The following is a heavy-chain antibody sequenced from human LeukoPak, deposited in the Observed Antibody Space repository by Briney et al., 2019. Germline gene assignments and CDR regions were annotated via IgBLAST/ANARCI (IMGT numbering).Heavy chain of an antibody. Sequence: GGSLRLSCAASGITFSVSAMYWVRQASGKGLEWVGRIRNKANNYATAYAASLKGRFTTSRDDSKNTVYLQMNSLETEGTAMYYCTYTSSSGVVYWGQGTLVTVSS. CDR2: IRNKANNYAT. D-gene: IGHD6-6*01. CDR3: TYTSSSGVVY. CDR1: GITFSVSA. V-gene: IGHV3-73*01. J-gene: IGHJ4*02.